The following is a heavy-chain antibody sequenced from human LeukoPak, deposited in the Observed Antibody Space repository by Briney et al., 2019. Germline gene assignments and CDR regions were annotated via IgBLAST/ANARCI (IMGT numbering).Heavy chain of an antibody. D-gene: IGHD6-19*01. CDR3: ASLIAVVGRGAFDI. CDR2: LNPNSGNT. J-gene: IGHJ3*02. V-gene: IGHV1-8*03. Sequence: SVQVSCLASVYIYINYQMNWLRQATGRGCERINWLNPNSGNTGYAQKFQGRVTITRNTSISTAYMELSSLRSEDTAVYYCASLIAVVGRGAFDIWGQGTMVTVSS. CDR1: VYIYINYQ.